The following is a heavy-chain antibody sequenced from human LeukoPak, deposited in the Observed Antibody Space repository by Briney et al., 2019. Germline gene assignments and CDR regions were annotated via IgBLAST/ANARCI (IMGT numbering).Heavy chain of an antibody. CDR2: ISSRGSTI. J-gene: IGHJ4*02. CDR3: ARLRYFDY. CDR1: GVTISRYE. V-gene: IGHV3-48*03. Sequence: GGSLRLSCADSGVTISRYEMNWVRQAPGRGLEWVSYISSRGSTIYYADSVKGRFTISRDNAKNSLYLQMNSLRAEDTAVYYCARLRYFDYWGQGTLVTVSS.